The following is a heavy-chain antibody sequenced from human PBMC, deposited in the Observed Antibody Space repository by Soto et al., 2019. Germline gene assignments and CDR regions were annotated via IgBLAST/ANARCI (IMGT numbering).Heavy chain of an antibody. V-gene: IGHV3-30*18. CDR1: GFTFSSYG. J-gene: IGHJ2*01. Sequence: QVPLVESGGGVVQPGRSLRLSCAASGFTFSSYGIHWVRQAPGKGLEWVAVISYDGSNKYYADSVKGRFTISRDNSKNTLYLQMNSLRAEDTAVYYCAKGLAYCGGDCYSHFDLWGRGTLVTVSS. CDR2: ISYDGSNK. D-gene: IGHD2-21*02. CDR3: AKGLAYCGGDCYSHFDL.